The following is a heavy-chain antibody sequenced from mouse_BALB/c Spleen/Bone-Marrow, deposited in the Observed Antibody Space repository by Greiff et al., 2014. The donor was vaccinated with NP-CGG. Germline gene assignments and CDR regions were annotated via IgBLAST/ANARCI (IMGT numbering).Heavy chain of an antibody. CDR2: IDPSNSES. V-gene: IGHV1-74*01. J-gene: IGHJ4*01. Sequence: QVQLQQPGPELVRPGASVKMSCKASGYTFTSYWMHWVKQRPGQGLEWIGMIDPSNSESRLNQKFKDKATLNVDKSSNTAFMQLSSLTYEDSAFYCCAKNHYALDYWGQGTSVTVSS. CDR3: AKNHYALDY. CDR1: GYTFTSYW.